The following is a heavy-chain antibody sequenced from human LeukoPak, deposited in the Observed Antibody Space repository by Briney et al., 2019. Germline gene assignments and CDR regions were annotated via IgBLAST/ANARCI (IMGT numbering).Heavy chain of an antibody. D-gene: IGHD4-17*01. CDR3: AGCSTVTTYYYSYYMDI. J-gene: IGHJ6*03. V-gene: IGHV3-7*01. Sequence: GGSLRPSCAASEFTFSNYWMSWVRLAPGKGMEWVANIKQDGSGTYYVDSVKGRFTISGDNAKNSLYLQMNSLRAEDTAVYYCAGCSTVTTYYYSYYMDIWAKGPRSPSP. CDR2: IKQDGSGT. CDR1: EFTFSNYW.